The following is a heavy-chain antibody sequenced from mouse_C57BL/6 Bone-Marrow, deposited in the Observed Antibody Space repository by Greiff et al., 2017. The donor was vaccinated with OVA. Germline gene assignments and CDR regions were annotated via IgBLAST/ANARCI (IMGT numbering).Heavy chain of an antibody. J-gene: IGHJ3*01. Sequence: QVQLKESGPELVKPGASVKISCKASGYSFTSYYIHWVKQRPGQGLEWIGWIYPGSGNTKYNEKFKGKATLTADTSSSTAYMQLSSLTSEDSAVYYCARYSYYYGSWFAYWGQGTLVTVSA. D-gene: IGHD1-1*01. CDR3: ARYSYYYGSWFAY. V-gene: IGHV1-66*01. CDR1: GYSFTSYY. CDR2: IYPGSGNT.